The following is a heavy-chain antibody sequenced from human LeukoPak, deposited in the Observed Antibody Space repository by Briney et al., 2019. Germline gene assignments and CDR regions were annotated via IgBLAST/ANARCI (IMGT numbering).Heavy chain of an antibody. CDR2: SSAYNGNT. CDR3: ARDGRYYYDSSGYLTTLDY. CDR1: GYTFTSYG. J-gene: IGHJ4*02. D-gene: IGHD3-22*01. V-gene: IGHV1-18*01. Sequence: ASVKVSCKASGYTFTSYGISWVRQALGQGLEWMGWSSAYNGNTNYAQKVQGRVTMTTDTSTTTAYMELSRLRSDDTAVYYCARDGRYYYDSSGYLTTLDYWGQGTLVTVSS.